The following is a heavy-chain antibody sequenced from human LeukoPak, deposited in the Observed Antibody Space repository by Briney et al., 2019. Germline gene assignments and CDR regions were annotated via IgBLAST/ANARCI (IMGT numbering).Heavy chain of an antibody. CDR3: ARARYYDSSGYYPNAFDI. D-gene: IGHD3-22*01. CDR2: IYYSGST. V-gene: IGHV4-59*01. J-gene: IGHJ3*02. Sequence: PSETLSLTCTVSGGSISSYYWSWIRQPPGKGLEWIGYIYYSGSTNYNPSLKSRVTISVDTSKNQFSLKLSSVTAADTAVYYCARARYYDSSGYYPNAFDIWGQGTMVTVSS. CDR1: GGSISSYY.